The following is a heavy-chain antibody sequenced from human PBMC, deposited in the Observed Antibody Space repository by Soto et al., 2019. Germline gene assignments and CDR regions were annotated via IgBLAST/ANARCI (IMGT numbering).Heavy chain of an antibody. D-gene: IGHD5-12*01. CDR3: ARDYYRFNSGYGFSMDV. CDR1: GFTFSSYA. Sequence: QVQLVESGGGVVQPGRSLRLSCAASGFTFSSYAMHWVRQAPGKGLEWVAVISYDGSNKYYADSVKGRFTISRDNSKXTLYLQMNSLRAEDTAVYYCARDYYRFNSGYGFSMDVWRQGTTVTVSS. CDR2: ISYDGSNK. J-gene: IGHJ6*02. V-gene: IGHV3-30-3*01.